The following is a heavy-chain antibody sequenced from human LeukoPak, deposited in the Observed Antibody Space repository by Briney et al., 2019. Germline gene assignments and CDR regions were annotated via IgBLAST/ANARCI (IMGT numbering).Heavy chain of an antibody. V-gene: IGHV3-33*07. CDR1: GFTFSTYG. CDR3: ARDQRAQKAHAPSYYYGMDV. Sequence: GGSLRLSCAASGFTFSTYGMYWVRQAPGKGLEWVAVVWYDGNKKYYADSVKGRFTISRDNSKNTLYLQMNSLRGEDTAVYYCARDQRAQKAHAPSYYYGMDVWGQGTTVTVSS. CDR2: VWYDGNKK. J-gene: IGHJ6*02. D-gene: IGHD2-2*01.